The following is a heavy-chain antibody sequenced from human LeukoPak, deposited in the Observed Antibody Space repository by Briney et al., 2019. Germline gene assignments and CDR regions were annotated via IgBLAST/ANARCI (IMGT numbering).Heavy chain of an antibody. CDR3: AKRSDGYSGFDY. CDR2: ISDSGGST. D-gene: IGHD5-18*01. V-gene: IGHV3-23*01. Sequence: GGSLRLSSAASGFTFPSYAMSWVRQAPGKGLNWVSAISDSGGSTYYADSVKGRFTISRDNSKNTLYLQMNSLRAEDTAVYYCAKRSDGYSGFDYWGQGTLVTLSS. CDR1: GFTFPSYA. J-gene: IGHJ4*02.